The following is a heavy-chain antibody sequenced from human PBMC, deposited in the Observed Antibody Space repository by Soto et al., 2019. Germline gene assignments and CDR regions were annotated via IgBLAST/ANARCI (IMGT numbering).Heavy chain of an antibody. CDR2: IIPIFGTA. V-gene: IGHV1-69*06. CDR3: ATRINYYDSSIFDY. CDR1: GGTFSSYA. J-gene: IGHJ4*02. D-gene: IGHD3-22*01. Sequence: GASVKVSCKASGGTFSSYAISWVLQAPGQGLEWMGGIIPIFGTANYAQKFQGRVTITADKSTSTAYMELSSLRSEDTAVYYCATRINYYDSSIFDYWGQGTLVTVSS.